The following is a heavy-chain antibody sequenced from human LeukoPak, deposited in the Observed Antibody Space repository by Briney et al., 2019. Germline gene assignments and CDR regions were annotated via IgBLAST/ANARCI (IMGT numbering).Heavy chain of an antibody. CDR2: IYYSGTT. CDR3: ARHEAQDFDY. CDR1: GGSISSSNYH. V-gene: IGHV4-39*01. Sequence: SETLSLTCTVSGGSISSSNYHWGWIRQPPGKGLEWIGSIYYSGTTYYSSSLKSRVIISVDTSKNQFSLKLSSVTATDTAVYYCARHEAQDFDYWGQGTLVTVSS. J-gene: IGHJ4*02.